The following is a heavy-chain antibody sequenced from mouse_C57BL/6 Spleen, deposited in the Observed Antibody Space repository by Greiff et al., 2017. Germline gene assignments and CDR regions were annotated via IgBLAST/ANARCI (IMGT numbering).Heavy chain of an antibody. Sequence: EVQLQQSGAELVRPGASVKLSCTASGFNIKDDYMHWVKQRPEQGLEWIGWIDPENGDTEYASKFQGKATITADTSSNPAYLQLSSLTSEDTAVYYCTCYYGSSLGYWGQGTTRTVSS. CDR3: TCYYGSSLGY. J-gene: IGHJ2*01. D-gene: IGHD1-1*01. CDR1: GFNIKDDY. V-gene: IGHV14-4*01. CDR2: IDPENGDT.